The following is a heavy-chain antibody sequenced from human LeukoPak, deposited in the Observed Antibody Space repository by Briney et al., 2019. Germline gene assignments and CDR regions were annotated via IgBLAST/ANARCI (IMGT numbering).Heavy chain of an antibody. CDR3: ARAGQQWLGYYFDY. CDR2: IYYSGST. CDR1: GGSFSGYY. D-gene: IGHD6-19*01. V-gene: IGHV4-59*01. J-gene: IGHJ4*02. Sequence: SSETLSLTCAVYGGSFSGYYWTWIRQPPGKGLDWMGYIYYSGSTNYNPSLKSRVTISVDASKNQFSLKLRSVTAADTAVYYCARAGQQWLGYYFDYWGQGTQVTVSS.